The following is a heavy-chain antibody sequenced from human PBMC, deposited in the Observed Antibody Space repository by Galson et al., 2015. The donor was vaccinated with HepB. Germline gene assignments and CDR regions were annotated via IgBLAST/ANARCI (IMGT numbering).Heavy chain of an antibody. D-gene: IGHD2-2*01. CDR1: GFTFGNYA. CDR2: ISGDGRST. Sequence: SLRLSCAASGFTFGNYAMNWVRQARGKGPEWVSGISGDGRSTSYVDSVKGRFTISRDNSKSTLYPQMNSLGAEDTAIYDCAKTAGRTIVVVVIDYFDYWGQGAPVTVSS. V-gene: IGHV3-23*01. CDR3: AKTAGRTIVVVVIDYFDY. J-gene: IGHJ4*02.